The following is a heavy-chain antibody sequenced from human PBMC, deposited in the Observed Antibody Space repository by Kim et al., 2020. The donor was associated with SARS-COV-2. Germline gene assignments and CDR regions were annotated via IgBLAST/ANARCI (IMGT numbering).Heavy chain of an antibody. CDR2: IRSKAYGGTT. CDR1: GFTFGDYA. Sequence: GGSLRLSCTASGFTFGDYAMSWVRQAPGKGLEWVGCIRSKAYGGTTEYAASVKGRFTISRDDSKSIAYLQMNSLKTEDTAVYYCTRARSNWGYYYYGMDVWGQGTTVTVSS. J-gene: IGHJ6*02. V-gene: IGHV3-49*04. D-gene: IGHD7-27*01. CDR3: TRARSNWGYYYYGMDV.